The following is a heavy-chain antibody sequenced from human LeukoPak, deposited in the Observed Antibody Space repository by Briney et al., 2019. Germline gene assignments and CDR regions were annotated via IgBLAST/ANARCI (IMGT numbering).Heavy chain of an antibody. Sequence: SETLSLTCTVSGYSISSGYYWGWIRQPPGKGLEWIGSIYHSGNTNYNPSLKSRVTMSVDTSKNQFSLRLSSVTAADTAVYYCARVWEYTLYYVGSGETFDIWGQGTMVTVSS. D-gene: IGHD3-22*01. CDR3: ARVWEYTLYYVGSGETFDI. V-gene: IGHV4-38-2*02. CDR1: GYSISSGYY. CDR2: IYHSGNT. J-gene: IGHJ3*02.